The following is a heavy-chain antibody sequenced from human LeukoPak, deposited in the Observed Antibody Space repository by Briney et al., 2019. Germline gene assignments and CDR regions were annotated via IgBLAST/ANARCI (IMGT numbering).Heavy chain of an antibody. Sequence: PSETLSVTCAVYGGSFSGYYWSWIRQPPGKGLEWIGEINHSGSTNYNPSLKSRVTISVDTSKNQFSLKLSSVTAADTAVYYCARGVNCSSTSCYGDPYYFDYWGQGTLVTVSS. CDR2: INHSGST. CDR3: ARGVNCSSTSCYGDPYYFDY. V-gene: IGHV4-34*01. D-gene: IGHD2-2*01. J-gene: IGHJ4*02. CDR1: GGSFSGYY.